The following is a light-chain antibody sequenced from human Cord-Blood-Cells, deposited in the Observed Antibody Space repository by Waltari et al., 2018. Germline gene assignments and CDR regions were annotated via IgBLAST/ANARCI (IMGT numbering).Light chain of an antibody. J-gene: IGLJ1*01. CDR2: SNK. V-gene: IGLV1-44*01. Sequence: QSVLTQPPSASGTPGHMVTLRCSGSRPHLGSNPETRLPQLPGTAPQLPTYSNKRRPSGVPDRFSGSKSGTSASLAISGLQSEDEADYYCAAWDDSLNGGSYVFGTGTKVTVL. CDR1: RPHLGSNP. CDR3: AAWDDSLNGGSYV.